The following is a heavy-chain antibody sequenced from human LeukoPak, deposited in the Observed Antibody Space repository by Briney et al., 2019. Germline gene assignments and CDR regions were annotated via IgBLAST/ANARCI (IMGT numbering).Heavy chain of an antibody. CDR1: GGSISSSSYY. CDR3: AREHLYYYDSSGFDY. Sequence: SETLSLTCTVSGGSISSSSYYWGWVRQPPGTGLEWIGSIYYSGSTYYNPSLKSRVTISVDTSKNQFSLKLSSATAADTAVYYCAREHLYYYDSSGFDYWGQGTLVTVSS. D-gene: IGHD3-22*01. J-gene: IGHJ4*02. CDR2: IYYSGST. V-gene: IGHV4-39*02.